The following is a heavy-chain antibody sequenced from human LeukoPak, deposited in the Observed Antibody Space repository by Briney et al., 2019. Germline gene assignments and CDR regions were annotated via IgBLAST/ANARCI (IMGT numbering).Heavy chain of an antibody. V-gene: IGHV3-7*01. CDR2: IRQDGGGK. Sequence: GGSLTLSCAASGFTFTSHWMSWVRQAPGKGLEWVANIRQDGGGKYYLNSVKGRFTISRDNAKDSLFLQLSSLKAEDTAVYYCARGGQRIFDYWGQGTLVTVSS. CDR1: GFTFTSHW. J-gene: IGHJ4*02. CDR3: ARGGQRIFDY.